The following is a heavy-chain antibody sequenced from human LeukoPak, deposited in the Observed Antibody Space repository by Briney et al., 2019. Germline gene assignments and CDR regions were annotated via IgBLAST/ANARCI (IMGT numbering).Heavy chain of an antibody. Sequence: WETLSLTCAVYGGSFSGYYWSWIRQPPGKGLEWIGEINHSGSTNYNPSLKSRVTISVDTSKNQFSLKLSSVTAADTAVYYCARLGYLTGTDYWGQGTLVTVSS. CDR2: INHSGST. CDR1: GGSFSGYY. CDR3: ARLGYLTGTDY. D-gene: IGHD1-20*01. J-gene: IGHJ4*02. V-gene: IGHV4-34*01.